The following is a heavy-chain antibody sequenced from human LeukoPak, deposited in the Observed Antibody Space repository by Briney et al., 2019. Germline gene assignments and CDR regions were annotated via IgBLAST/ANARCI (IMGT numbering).Heavy chain of an antibody. V-gene: IGHV1-18*01. D-gene: IGHD4-17*01. CDR1: GYTFTSYG. J-gene: IGHJ6*02. Sequence: VASVKVSCKASGYTFTSYGISWVRQAPGQGLEWMGWISAYNGNTNYAQKLQGRVTMTTDTSTSTAYMELRSLRSDDTAVYYCARDSDGDYVNRYYGMDVWGQGTTVTVSS. CDR3: ARDSDGDYVNRYYGMDV. CDR2: ISAYNGNT.